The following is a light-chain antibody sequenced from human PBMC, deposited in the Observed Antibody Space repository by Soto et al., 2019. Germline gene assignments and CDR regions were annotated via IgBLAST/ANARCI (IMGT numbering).Light chain of an antibody. CDR3: SSYTSRNTWV. CDR1: SSDVGGHNY. CDR2: EVS. V-gene: IGLV2-14*01. Sequence: QSVLTQPASVPGSPGQSITISCTGTSSDVGGHNYVSWYQQHPGKAPKFMIFEVSNRPSGVSNRFSGSKSGNTASLTISGLQAEDEADYYCSSYTSRNTWVFGGGTKLTVL. J-gene: IGLJ3*02.